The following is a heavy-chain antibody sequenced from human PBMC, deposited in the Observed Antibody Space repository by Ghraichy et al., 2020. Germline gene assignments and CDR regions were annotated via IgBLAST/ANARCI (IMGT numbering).Heavy chain of an antibody. CDR2: IYSGGST. D-gene: IGHD2-21*02. V-gene: IGHV3-53*01. CDR1: GFTVSSNY. CDR3: ARAGDTAYCGGDCYLGYFDY. J-gene: IGHJ4*02. Sequence: GGSLRLSCAASGFTVSSNYMSWVRQAPGKGLEWVSVIYSGGSTYYADSVKGRFTISRDNSKNTLYLQMNSLRAEDTAVYYCARAGDTAYCGGDCYLGYFDYWGQGTLVTVSS.